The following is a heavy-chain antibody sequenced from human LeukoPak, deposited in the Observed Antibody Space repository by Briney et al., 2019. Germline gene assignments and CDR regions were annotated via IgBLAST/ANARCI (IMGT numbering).Heavy chain of an antibody. CDR2: INPSGGST. J-gene: IGHJ4*02. Sequence: ASAKDSCKASGYTFTIYYMHWVRHAPGQRLEWMGIINPSGGSTSNAQKFQCRVPMPRETSTSTVYMELSSLRSAATALYYCARPTRPGRNREAFSFDYWGQGTLVTVSS. CDR3: ARPTRPGRNREAFSFDY. V-gene: IGHV1-46*01. D-gene: IGHD4-23*01. CDR1: GYTFTIYY.